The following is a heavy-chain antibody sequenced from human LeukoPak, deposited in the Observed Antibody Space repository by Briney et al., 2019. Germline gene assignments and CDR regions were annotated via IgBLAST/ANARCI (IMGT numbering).Heavy chain of an antibody. D-gene: IGHD6-13*01. J-gene: IGHJ4*02. CDR3: ARGVAAAGQYYFDY. Sequence: ASVKVSCKASGYTFTSYDINWVRQATGQGLEWMGWMNPNSGNTGYAQKFQGRVTMTSNTSISTAYMELSSLRSEDTAVYYCARGVAAAGQYYFDYWGQGTLVTVSS. CDR2: MNPNSGNT. V-gene: IGHV1-8*01. CDR1: GYTFTSYD.